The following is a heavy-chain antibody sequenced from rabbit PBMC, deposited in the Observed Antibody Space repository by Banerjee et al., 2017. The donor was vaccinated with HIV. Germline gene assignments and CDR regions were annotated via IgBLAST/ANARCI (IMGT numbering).Heavy chain of an antibody. V-gene: IGHV1S40*01. CDR2: IGAAST. CDR1: GFSFSSNYW. CDR3: ARGNGGYEHAWGL. D-gene: IGHD1-1*01. J-gene: IGHJ6*01. Sequence: QSLEESGGDLVKPGASLTLTCTASGFSFSSNYWLCWVRQAPGKGLEWIACIGAASTYYATWAKGRFTISKTSSTTVTLQMTSLTAADTATYFCARGNGGYEHAWGLWGQGTLVTVS.